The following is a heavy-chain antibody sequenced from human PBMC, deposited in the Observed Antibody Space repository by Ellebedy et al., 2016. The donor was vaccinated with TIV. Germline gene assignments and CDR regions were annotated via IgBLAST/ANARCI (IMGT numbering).Heavy chain of an antibody. CDR1: GFTFSSYW. Sequence: GGSLRLSXAASGFTFSSYWVNWVRQAPGKGLEWVANIKQDGSEQYYVDSVKGRFTISRDTAKNSLYLQMNSLRAEDTAVYYCARDSRGRSKIDYWGQGTLVTVSS. V-gene: IGHV3-7*01. D-gene: IGHD3-10*01. CDR3: ARDSRGRSKIDY. J-gene: IGHJ4*02. CDR2: IKQDGSEQ.